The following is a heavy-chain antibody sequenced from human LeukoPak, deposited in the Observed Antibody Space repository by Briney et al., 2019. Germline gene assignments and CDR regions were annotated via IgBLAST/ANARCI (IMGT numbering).Heavy chain of an antibody. CDR2: IRRKLDGGTA. CDR1: GFTFGDYL. CDR3: SRSSGWLSVY. Sequence: PGGSLTLSCTASGFTFGDYLMSWFRQAPGKELEWIGFIRRKLDGGTAEYAASVKGRFTISRDDSTSIAYLQMNSLKTEDTAVYYCSRSSGWLSVYWGQGTLVTVSS. V-gene: IGHV3-49*03. J-gene: IGHJ4*02. D-gene: IGHD6-19*01.